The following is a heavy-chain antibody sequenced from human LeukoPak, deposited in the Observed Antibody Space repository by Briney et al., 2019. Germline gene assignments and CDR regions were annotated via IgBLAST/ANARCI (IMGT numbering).Heavy chain of an antibody. J-gene: IGHJ4*02. D-gene: IGHD2-2*01. CDR3: ARVKVVPAAMYDY. V-gene: IGHV4-59*01. Sequence: SETLSLTCTVSGGSISSYYWSWIRQPPGKGLEWIGYIYYSGSTNYNPSLKSRVTISVDTSKNQFSLKLSSVTAADTAVYYCARVKVVPAAMYDYWGQGAPVTVSS. CDR1: GGSISSYY. CDR2: IYYSGST.